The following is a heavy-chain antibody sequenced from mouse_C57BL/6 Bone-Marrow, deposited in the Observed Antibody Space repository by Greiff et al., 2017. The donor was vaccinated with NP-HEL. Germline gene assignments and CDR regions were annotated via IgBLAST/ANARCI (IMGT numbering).Heavy chain of an antibody. CDR3: ASGGSSYEFAY. Sequence: QVQLKESGPGLVAPSQSLSITCTVSGFSLTSYGVDWVRQSPGKGLEWLGVIWGVGSTNYNSALKSRLSISKDNSKSQVFLKMNSLQTEDTAMYYCASGGSSYEFAYWGQGTLVTVSA. J-gene: IGHJ3*01. D-gene: IGHD1-1*01. CDR2: IWGVGST. CDR1: GFSLTSYG. V-gene: IGHV2-6*01.